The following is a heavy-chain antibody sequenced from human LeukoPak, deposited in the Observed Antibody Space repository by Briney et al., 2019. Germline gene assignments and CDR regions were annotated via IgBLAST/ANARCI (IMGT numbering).Heavy chain of an antibody. D-gene: IGHD3-22*01. CDR2: ITSISSAS. Sequence: GGSLRLSCAASGFTFSIYAMSWVRQAPGKGLEWVSSITSISSASFYADSVKGRFTISRDNSRDTLYLQMNSLRVDDTALYYCTRIDSSGYYFYYWGQGTLVTVSS. V-gene: IGHV3-23*01. CDR1: GFTFSIYA. CDR3: TRIDSSGYYFYY. J-gene: IGHJ4*02.